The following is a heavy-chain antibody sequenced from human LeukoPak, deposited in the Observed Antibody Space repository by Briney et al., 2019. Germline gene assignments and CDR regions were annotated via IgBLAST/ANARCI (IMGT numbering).Heavy chain of an antibody. Sequence: QPGGSLRLSCAASGFTFSSSALTWVRQAPGKGLEWVSSICDNGGCTYYADSVKGRFTISRDNSKNTLFLQMNSLRADDTAVYYCAKGYSGPPGSFDYWGQGALVTVSS. V-gene: IGHV3-23*01. CDR3: AKGYSGPPGSFDY. J-gene: IGHJ4*02. CDR1: GFTFSSSA. CDR2: ICDNGGCT. D-gene: IGHD3-10*01.